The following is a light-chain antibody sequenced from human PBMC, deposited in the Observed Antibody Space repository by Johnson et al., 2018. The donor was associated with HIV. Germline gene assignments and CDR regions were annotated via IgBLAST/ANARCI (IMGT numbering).Light chain of an antibody. V-gene: IGLV1-51*02. J-gene: IGLJ1*01. CDR1: SSNIGNNY. CDR2: ENN. CDR3: GTWDNSLIVFV. Sequence: QSVLTQPPSVSAAPGQKVTISCSGSSSNIGNNYVSWYQQLPGTAPKLLIYENNKRPSGIPDRFSGSKSGTSATLGITGLQTGDDADYYCGTWDNSLIVFVFGTGTKVTVL.